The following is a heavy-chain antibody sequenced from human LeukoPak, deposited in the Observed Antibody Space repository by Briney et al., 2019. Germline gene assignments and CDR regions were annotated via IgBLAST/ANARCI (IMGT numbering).Heavy chain of an antibody. CDR3: ARAPASYGSGNDYSNDYGMGV. D-gene: IGHD3-10*01. J-gene: IGHJ6*02. CDR2: INPNSGGT. V-gene: IGHV1-2*02. CDR1: GYTFTGYY. Sequence: ASVKVSCKASGYTFTGYYMHWVRQAPGQGLEWMGWINPNSGGTNYAQKFQGRVTMTRDTSISTAYMELSRLRPEDTAVYYCARAPASYGSGNDYSNDYGMGVWGQGTTLTVTS.